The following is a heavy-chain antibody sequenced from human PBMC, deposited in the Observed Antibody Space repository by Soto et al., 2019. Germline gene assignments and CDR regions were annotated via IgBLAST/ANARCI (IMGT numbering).Heavy chain of an antibody. Sequence: QVQLQESGPGLVKPSETLSLTCTVSGGSISSYYWSWIRQPPGKGLEWIGYIYYSGSTNYNPSLKSRVTKSVDTSKNQVSLKLSSVTAADTAVYYCARGFGCSGGSCYSYWYFDLWGRGTLVTVSS. V-gene: IGHV4-59*01. CDR1: GGSISSYY. CDR2: IYYSGST. D-gene: IGHD2-15*01. CDR3: ARGFGCSGGSCYSYWYFDL. J-gene: IGHJ2*01.